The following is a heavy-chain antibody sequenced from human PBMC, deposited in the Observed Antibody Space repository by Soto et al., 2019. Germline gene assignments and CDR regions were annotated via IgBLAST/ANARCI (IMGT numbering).Heavy chain of an antibody. D-gene: IGHD1-1*01. CDR1: GGSISSGGYY. Sequence: QVQLQESGPGLVKPSQTLSLTCTVSGGSISSGGYYWSWIRQRPGKGLEWIGYIYYSGSTYYNPSLKGRVTISVDTSKNQFSLKLSSVTAADTAVYYCARDRLETSGMDVWGQGTTVTVSS. V-gene: IGHV4-31*03. CDR2: IYYSGST. J-gene: IGHJ6*02. CDR3: ARDRLETSGMDV.